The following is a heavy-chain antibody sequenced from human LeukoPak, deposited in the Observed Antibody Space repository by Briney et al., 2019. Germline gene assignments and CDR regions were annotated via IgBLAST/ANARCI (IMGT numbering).Heavy chain of an antibody. D-gene: IGHD2-15*01. J-gene: IGHJ4*02. CDR1: GYTFTNYG. V-gene: IGHV1-18*01. CDR2: ISTYNTNT. CDR3: ARGRLATGPFEY. Sequence: ASVKVSCKASGYTFTNYGITWVRQAPGQGLEWMGWISTYNTNTDYARKLQGRVTMTTDTSTSTAYMGLRSLTSDDTAVYYCARGRLATGPFEYWGQGPLVTVSS.